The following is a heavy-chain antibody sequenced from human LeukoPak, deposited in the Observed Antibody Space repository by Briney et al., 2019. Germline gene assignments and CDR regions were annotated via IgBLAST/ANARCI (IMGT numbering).Heavy chain of an antibody. J-gene: IGHJ6*02. CDR1: GFTFSSYA. CDR2: ISYDGSNK. CDR3: AKDAVWAGFSGSGSPDPYYYYGMDV. V-gene: IGHV3-30-3*01. Sequence: GGSLRLSCAASGFTFSSYAMHWVRQAPGKGLEWVAVISYDGSNKYDADSVKGRFTISRDNSKNTLYLQMNSLRAEDTAVYYCAKDAVWAGFSGSGSPDPYYYYGMDVWGQGTTVTVSS. D-gene: IGHD3-10*01.